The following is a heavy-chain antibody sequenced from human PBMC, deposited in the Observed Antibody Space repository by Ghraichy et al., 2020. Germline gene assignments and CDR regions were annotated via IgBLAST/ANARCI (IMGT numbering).Heavy chain of an antibody. J-gene: IGHJ4*02. CDR2: IHHSEGT. D-gene: IGHD1-26*01. V-gene: IGHV4-34*01. CDR1: GGSFSGYY. CDR3: TRGEDYYKVKD. Sequence: SETLSLTCTVYGGSFSGYYLTWIRQPPGKGLEWIGEIHHSEGTNYSPSLKSRVTILVDTSKSQSSLNLNSVTAADTAVYYCTRGEDYYKVKDWGQGTLVTVSS.